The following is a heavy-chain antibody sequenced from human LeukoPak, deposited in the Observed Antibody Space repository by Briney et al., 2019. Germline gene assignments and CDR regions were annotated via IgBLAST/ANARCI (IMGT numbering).Heavy chain of an antibody. CDR2: IYTSGST. Sequence: SETLSLTCTVSGGSISSYYWSWIRQPAGKGLEWIGRIYTSGSTNYSPSLKSRVTMSVDTSKNQFSLKLSSVTAADTAVYYCARDDYYDSSGYYSDYYYGMDVWGQGTTVTVSS. J-gene: IGHJ6*02. V-gene: IGHV4-4*07. CDR3: ARDDYYDSSGYYSDYYYGMDV. CDR1: GGSISSYY. D-gene: IGHD3-22*01.